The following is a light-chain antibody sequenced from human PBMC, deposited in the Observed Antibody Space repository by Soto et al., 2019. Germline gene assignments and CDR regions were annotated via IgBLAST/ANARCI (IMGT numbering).Light chain of an antibody. CDR2: ATS. Sequence: AIRMTQSPSSFSASTGDRVTITCRASQGIANALAWYQQEPGKAPKLLIYATSTLQSGVPSRFSGSGSGTEFTLNISYLQSEDFTTYYCQQYYSYPPTFGPGTKVEI. CDR1: QGIANA. V-gene: IGKV1-8*01. J-gene: IGKJ1*01. CDR3: QQYYSYPPT.